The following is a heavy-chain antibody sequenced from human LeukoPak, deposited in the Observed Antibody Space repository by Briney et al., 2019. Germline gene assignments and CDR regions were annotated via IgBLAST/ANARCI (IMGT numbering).Heavy chain of an antibody. CDR2: ISYDGSNK. D-gene: IGHD3-10*01. J-gene: IGHJ4*02. V-gene: IGHV3-30-3*01. CDR3: ARDFSGRGFAY. Sequence: QPGGSLRLSCVASGFTFSSYAMHWVRQAPGKGLEWVAVISYDGSNKYYADSVKGRFTISRDNSKNTLYLQMNSLRAEDTAVYYCARDFSGRGFAYWGQGTLVTVSS. CDR1: GFTFSSYA.